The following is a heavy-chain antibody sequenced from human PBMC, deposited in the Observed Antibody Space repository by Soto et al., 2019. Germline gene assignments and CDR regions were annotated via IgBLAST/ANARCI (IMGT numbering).Heavy chain of an antibody. V-gene: IGHV4-59*01. CDR1: GGSISSYY. CDR2: IYYSGST. D-gene: IGHD6-6*01. J-gene: IGHJ4*02. CDR3: ARYESQLGLYYFDY. Sequence: SETLSLTCTVSGGSISSYYWSWIRQPPGKGLEWIGYIYYSGSTNYNPSLKSRVTISVDTSKNQFSLKLSSVTAADTAVYYCARYESQLGLYYFDYWGQGTLVTVS.